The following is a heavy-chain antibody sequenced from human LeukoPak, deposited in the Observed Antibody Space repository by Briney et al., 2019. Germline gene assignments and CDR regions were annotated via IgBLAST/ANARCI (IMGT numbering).Heavy chain of an antibody. CDR1: GFTFSSYS. D-gene: IGHD3-10*01. J-gene: IGHJ4*02. Sequence: GGSLRLSCAASGFTFSSYSMNWVRQAPGKGLEWVSSISRSSSYIYYADSVKGRFTISRDNAKNSLYLQMNSLRAEDTAVYYCARDRHYYGSGSYYNEFDYWGQGTLVTVSS. CDR2: ISRSSSYI. V-gene: IGHV3-21*01. CDR3: ARDRHYYGSGSYYNEFDY.